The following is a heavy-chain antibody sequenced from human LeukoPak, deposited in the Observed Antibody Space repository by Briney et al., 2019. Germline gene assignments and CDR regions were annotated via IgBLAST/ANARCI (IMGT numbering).Heavy chain of an antibody. J-gene: IGHJ4*02. D-gene: IGHD5-18*01. Sequence: SETLSLTCTVSGGSVSSGSYYWSWIRQPPGEGLEWFGYIYCSGSSNYNPSLKSRVTISVDTSKNQFSLKLSSVTAADTAVYYCARGRFSYGYPYYFVYWGQGTLVTVS. CDR1: GGSVSSGSYY. CDR3: ARGRFSYGYPYYFVY. V-gene: IGHV4-61*01. CDR2: IYCSGSS.